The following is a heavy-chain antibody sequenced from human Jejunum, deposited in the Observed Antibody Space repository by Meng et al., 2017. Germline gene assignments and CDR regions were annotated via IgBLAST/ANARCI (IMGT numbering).Heavy chain of an antibody. Sequence: SAAGGFSIRSYWVGWVRQVPGKGLEWVAKVKPDGGEEYYLDSVRSRFTSSRDNAKNSLYLQMNSLRDEDTAVYYCTKDGSGWSAYWGQRTVVTVSS. D-gene: IGHD6-19*01. J-gene: IGHJ4*02. CDR3: TKDGSGWSAY. CDR2: VKPDGGEE. CDR1: GFSIRSYW. V-gene: IGHV3-7*01.